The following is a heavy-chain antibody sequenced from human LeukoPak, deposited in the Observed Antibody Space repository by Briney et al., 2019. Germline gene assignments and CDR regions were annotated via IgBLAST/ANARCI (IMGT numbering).Heavy chain of an antibody. D-gene: IGHD1-26*01. CDR1: GGSNSTYY. Sequence: PSETLSLTCTVSGGSNSTYYWSWIRQPPGKGLEWIAYIYYSGSTNYNPSLKSRVTISVDTSKNLFSLKLSSVTAADTAVYYCARGGSYYGYFDYWGHGALVTVSS. V-gene: IGHV4-59*01. CDR3: ARGGSYYGYFDY. J-gene: IGHJ4*01. CDR2: IYYSGST.